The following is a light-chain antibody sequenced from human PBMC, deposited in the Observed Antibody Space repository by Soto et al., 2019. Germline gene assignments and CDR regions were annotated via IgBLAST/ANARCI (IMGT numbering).Light chain of an antibody. CDR1: SGHSSYA. CDR3: QTWDTGARVV. V-gene: IGLV4-69*01. CDR2: LSSDGSH. J-gene: IGLJ2*01. Sequence: QSVLTQSPSASASLGASVKLTCTLSSGHSSYAIAWHQQQPEKGPRYLMKLSSDGSHSKGDGIPDRFSGSSSGAERYLTISGLQSEDEADYYCQTWDTGARVVFGGGTKLTFL.